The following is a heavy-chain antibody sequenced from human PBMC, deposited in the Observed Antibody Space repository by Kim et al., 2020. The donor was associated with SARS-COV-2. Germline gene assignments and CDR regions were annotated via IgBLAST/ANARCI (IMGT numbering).Heavy chain of an antibody. CDR1: GFTFSSYW. Sequence: GGSLRLSCAASGFTFSSYWMSWVRQAPGKGLEWVANIKQDGSEKYYVDSVKGRFTISRDNAKNSLYLQMNSLRAEDTAVYYCAREGKVWFGEDEKEYYFDYWGQGTLVTVSS. CDR3: AREGKVWFGEDEKEYYFDY. CDR2: IKQDGSEK. D-gene: IGHD3-10*01. J-gene: IGHJ4*02. V-gene: IGHV3-7*03.